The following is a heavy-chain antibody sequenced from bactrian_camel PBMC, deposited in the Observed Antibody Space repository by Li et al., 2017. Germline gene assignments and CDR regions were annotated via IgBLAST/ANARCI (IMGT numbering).Heavy chain of an antibody. J-gene: IGHJ4*01. CDR3: VRGLYSDYSY. CDR2: STGGTT. D-gene: IGHD4*01. CDR1: GFTFSTFS. Sequence: LVESGGGLVQPGGSMRLSCAASGFTFSTFSAYWVRQAPGKGLEWVSSTGGTTSYTDSVKGRFTISRDNAKNTVYLQMNSLKPEDTAVYYCVRGLYSDYSYWGRGTQVTVS. V-gene: IGHV3S25*01.